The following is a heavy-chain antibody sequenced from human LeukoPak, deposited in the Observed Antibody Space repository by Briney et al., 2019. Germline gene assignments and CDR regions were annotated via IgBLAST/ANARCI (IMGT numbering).Heavy chain of an antibody. V-gene: IGHV4-34*01. J-gene: IGHJ6*02. CDR2: INHSGST. CDR3: ARGVRYCSGGSCYSRYYGMDV. Sequence: SETLSLTCAVYGGSFSGYYWSWIRQPPGKGLEWIGEINHSGSTNYNPFLKSRVTISVDTSKNQFSLKLSSVTAADTAVYYCARGVRYCSGGSCYSRYYGMDVWGQGTTVTVSS. D-gene: IGHD2-15*01. CDR1: GGSFSGYY.